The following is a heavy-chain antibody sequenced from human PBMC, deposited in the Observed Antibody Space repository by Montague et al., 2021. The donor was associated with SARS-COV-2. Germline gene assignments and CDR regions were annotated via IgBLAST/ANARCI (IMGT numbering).Heavy chain of an antibody. J-gene: IGHJ6*02. Sequence: SLRLSCAASGFTFGDYALHWVRQAPGKGLEWVSAISWNSGYIDYAGSVKGRFTISRDNDKNSLYLEMNSLSAEDTALYYCAKGAAKTFYYNGMDVWGQGTLVTVSS. D-gene: IGHD6-25*01. CDR2: ISWNSGYI. V-gene: IGHV3-9*01. CDR3: AKGAAKTFYYNGMDV. CDR1: GFTFGDYA.